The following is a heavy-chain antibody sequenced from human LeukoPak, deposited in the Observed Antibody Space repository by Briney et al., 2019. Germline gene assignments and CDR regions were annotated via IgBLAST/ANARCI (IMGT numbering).Heavy chain of an antibody. D-gene: IGHD3-22*01. J-gene: IGHJ4*02. CDR3: AKDAYYDGSGYSWYFDS. CDR1: GFTFSSYA. V-gene: IGHV3-23*01. CDR2: ISGSGGST. Sequence: GSLRLSCAASGFTFSSYAMSWVRQAPGKGLEWVSAISGSGGSTYYADSVKGRFTISRDNSKNTLYLQMNSLRAEDTAVYYCAKDAYYDGSGYSWYFDSWGQGTLVTVYS.